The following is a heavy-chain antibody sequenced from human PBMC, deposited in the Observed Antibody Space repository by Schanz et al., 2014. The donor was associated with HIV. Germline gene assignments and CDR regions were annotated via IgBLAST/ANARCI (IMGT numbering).Heavy chain of an antibody. CDR2: IVHDGSNE. V-gene: IGHV3-33*01. CDR1: GFVFSSFG. D-gene: IGHD1-1*01. J-gene: IGHJ2*01. Sequence: QVQLVESGGGVVQPGRSLRLSCAASGFVFSSFGLHWVRQAPGNGLEWVAGIVHDGSNEYYGDSVKGRFTISRDNSKHTLSLQMNNLRVDDTAIYYCVRGGLQNWYFDNWGRGTLVTVSS. CDR3: VRGGLQNWYFDN.